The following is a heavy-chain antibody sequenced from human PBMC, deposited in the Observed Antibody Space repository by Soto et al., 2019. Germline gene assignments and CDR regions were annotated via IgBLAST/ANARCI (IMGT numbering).Heavy chain of an antibody. V-gene: IGHV4-4*02. J-gene: IGHJ4*02. D-gene: IGHD2-15*01. Sequence: QVQLQESGPGLVKPSGTLSLTCAVSVDSISNGYWWTWVRQSPEKGLEWIGATHHSGTLNYNPSLKSRVTISGDKSKNQFSLNLISLTAADTAIYYCARGGRGERVIGDYFDYWGQGTLVTVSS. CDR1: VDSISNGYW. CDR2: THHSGTL. CDR3: ARGGRGERVIGDYFDY.